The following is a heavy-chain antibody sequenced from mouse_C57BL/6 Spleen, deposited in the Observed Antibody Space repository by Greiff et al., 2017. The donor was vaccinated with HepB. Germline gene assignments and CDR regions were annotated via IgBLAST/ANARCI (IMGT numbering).Heavy chain of an antibody. CDR3: ARIYYYGSSWGDYYAMDY. V-gene: IGHV2-2*01. CDR2: IWSGGST. CDR1: GFSLTSYG. D-gene: IGHD1-1*01. Sequence: VQLKESGPGLVQPSQSLSITCTVSGFSLTSYGVHWVRQSPGKGLEWLGVIWSGGSTDYNAAFISRLSISKDNSKSQVFFKMNSLQADDTAIYYCARIYYYGSSWGDYYAMDYWGQGTSVTVSS. J-gene: IGHJ4*01.